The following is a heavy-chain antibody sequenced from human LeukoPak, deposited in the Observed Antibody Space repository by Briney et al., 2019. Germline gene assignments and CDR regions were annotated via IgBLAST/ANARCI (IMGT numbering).Heavy chain of an antibody. Sequence: AETLSLTCAVYGGSFSGYYWSWIRQPPGKGLEWIGEINHSGSTNYNPSLKSRVTISVHTSKNQFSLKLSSVTAADTAVYYCARGTPPSSGWDYGENYFDYWGQGTLVTVSS. CDR1: GGSFSGYY. D-gene: IGHD6-19*01. J-gene: IGHJ4*02. V-gene: IGHV4-34*01. CDR3: ARGTPPSSGWDYGENYFDY. CDR2: INHSGST.